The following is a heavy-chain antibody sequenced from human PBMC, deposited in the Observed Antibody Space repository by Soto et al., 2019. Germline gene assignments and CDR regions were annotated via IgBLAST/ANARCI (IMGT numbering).Heavy chain of an antibody. CDR1: GFIFNNAW. CDR2: IKSRPDGGTA. V-gene: IGHV3-15*01. CDR3: TAAGPRDGYFNL. J-gene: IGHJ2*01. D-gene: IGHD6-25*01. Sequence: EVHLVESGGGLVEPGGSLRLSCAASGFIFNNAWMTWVRQAPGKGLEWVAHIKSRPDGGTADYAASVKGRFTISRDDSRYTLYLQMNSLRFENTAVYYCTAAGPRDGYFNLGGRGTLVTVSS.